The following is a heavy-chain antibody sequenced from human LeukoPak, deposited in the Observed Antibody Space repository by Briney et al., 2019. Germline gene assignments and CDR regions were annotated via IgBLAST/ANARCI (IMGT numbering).Heavy chain of an antibody. V-gene: IGHV4-59*01. Sequence: SETLSLTCTVSGGSISSYYWSWIRQPPGKGLEWIGYIYYSGSTNYNPSLKSRVTISVDTSKNQFSLKLSSVTAADTAVYYCARSEGYNSGWLPPGYWGQGTLVTVSS. CDR1: GGSISSYY. J-gene: IGHJ4*02. CDR2: IYYSGST. D-gene: IGHD6-19*01. CDR3: ARSEGYNSGWLPPGY.